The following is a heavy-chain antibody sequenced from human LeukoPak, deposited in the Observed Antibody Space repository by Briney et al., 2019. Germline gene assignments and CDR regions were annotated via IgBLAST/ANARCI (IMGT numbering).Heavy chain of an antibody. CDR1: GFPVSSNY. J-gene: IGHJ4*02. V-gene: IGHV3-66*01. Sequence: GGSLRLSCSASGFPVSSNYMSWVRQAPGKGLEWVSVIYSGGSTYYADSVRGRFTISRENSKNTLYLQMNSLRAEDTAVYYCARVRDSKIDYWGQGTLVTVSS. CDR2: IYSGGST. D-gene: IGHD3-22*01. CDR3: ARVRDSKIDY.